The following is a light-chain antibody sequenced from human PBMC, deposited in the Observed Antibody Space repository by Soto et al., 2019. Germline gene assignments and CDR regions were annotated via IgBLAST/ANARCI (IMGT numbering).Light chain of an antibody. V-gene: IGLV2-14*01. J-gene: IGLJ1*01. CDR1: SSDIGAYNY. Sequence: QSALTQPASGSGSPGQSITISCTGTSSDIGAYNYVSWYQQHPGKAPKLMICDVSDRPSGVSNRFSGSKSGNTASLTISGLQAEDEADYYCSSYPSSSTLYVFGTGTKVTVL. CDR2: DVS. CDR3: SSYPSSSTLYV.